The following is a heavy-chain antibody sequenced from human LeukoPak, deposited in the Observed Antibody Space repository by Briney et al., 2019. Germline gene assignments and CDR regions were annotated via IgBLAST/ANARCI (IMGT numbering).Heavy chain of an antibody. CDR3: APLTGGYYFDY. CDR2: ISGSGGST. D-gene: IGHD1-20*01. J-gene: IGHJ4*02. Sequence: GGSLRLSCAASGFTFSSYAMSWVRQAPGKGLECVSAISGSGGSTYYADSVKGRFTISRDNSKNTLYLQMNSLRAEDTAVYYCAPLTGGYYFDYWGQGTLVTVSS. CDR1: GFTFSSYA. V-gene: IGHV3-23*01.